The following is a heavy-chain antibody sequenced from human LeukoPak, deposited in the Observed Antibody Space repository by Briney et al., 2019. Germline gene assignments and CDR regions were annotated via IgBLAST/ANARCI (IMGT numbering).Heavy chain of an antibody. Sequence: GGSLRLSCAASGFTFSRYWMHWVRQAPGEGLVWVSRMNSDGSNTNYADSVKGGFTISRDNAKNTLYLQMNSLRADDMAVYYCARVICSGIGCYPRAPFDYWGQGTLVTVSS. CDR3: ARVICSGIGCYPRAPFDY. J-gene: IGHJ4*02. D-gene: IGHD2-15*01. CDR2: MNSDGSNT. CDR1: GFTFSRYW. V-gene: IGHV3-74*01.